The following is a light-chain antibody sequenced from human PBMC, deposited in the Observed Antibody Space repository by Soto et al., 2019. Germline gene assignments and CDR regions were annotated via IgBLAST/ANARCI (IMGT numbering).Light chain of an antibody. Sequence: EIVVTQSPGTLSLSPGERGTLSCRACQSVSRNNLAWYQQRPGQPPRLFIYGASSRAPGIPDRFSGSGSGTDFTLTISRLEPEDSAVYFCQQYDRPPYSFGQGTKLEIK. CDR1: QSVSRNN. CDR3: QQYDRPPYS. CDR2: GAS. J-gene: IGKJ2*01. V-gene: IGKV3-20*01.